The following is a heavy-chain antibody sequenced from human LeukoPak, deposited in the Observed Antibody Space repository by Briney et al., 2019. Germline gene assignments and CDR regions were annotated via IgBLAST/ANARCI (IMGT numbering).Heavy chain of an antibody. D-gene: IGHD4-17*01. Sequence: PSQTLSLTCTVSGGSISSNAYYWTWIRPHPGKGLVWIGYIYDIGSTSYTPSLESRVTISVDTSKTQFSLRLSSVTAADTALYYCARGHGDYYMDVWGKGTTVTVSS. CDR2: IYDIGST. CDR3: ARGHGDYYMDV. V-gene: IGHV4-31*03. J-gene: IGHJ6*03. CDR1: GGSISSNAYY.